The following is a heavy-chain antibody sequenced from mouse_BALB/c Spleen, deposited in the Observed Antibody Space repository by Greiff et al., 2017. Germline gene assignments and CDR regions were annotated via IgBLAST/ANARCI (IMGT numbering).Heavy chain of an antibody. D-gene: IGHD1-1*01. CDR3: ARDITTDPWGFAY. J-gene: IGHJ3*01. CDR1: GFSLTSYG. Sequence: VKVEESGPGLVAPSQSLSITCTVSGFSLTSYGVHWVRQPPGKGLEWLGVIWAGGSTNYNSALMSRLSISKDNSKSQVFLKMNSLQTDDTAMYYCARDITTDPWGFAYWGQGTLVTVSA. V-gene: IGHV2-9*02. CDR2: IWAGGST.